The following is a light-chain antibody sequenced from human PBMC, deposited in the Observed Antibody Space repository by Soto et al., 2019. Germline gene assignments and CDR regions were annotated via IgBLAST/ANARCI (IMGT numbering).Light chain of an antibody. CDR2: KAS. Sequence: DIQMTQSPSTLSASVGDRVTITCRASQSISSWLAWYQQKPGKAPKLLIYKASSLESGVPSRFSGSGSGTEFTLTISSLQPDDFATYYCQKYNSYPWTFGQGTKVAIK. CDR3: QKYNSYPWT. J-gene: IGKJ1*01. V-gene: IGKV1-5*03. CDR1: QSISSW.